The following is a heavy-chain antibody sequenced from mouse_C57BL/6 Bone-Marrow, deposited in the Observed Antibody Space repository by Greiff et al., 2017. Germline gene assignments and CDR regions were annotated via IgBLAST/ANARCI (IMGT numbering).Heavy chain of an antibody. V-gene: IGHV1-81*01. CDR1: GYTFTSYG. D-gene: IGHD2-3*01. J-gene: IGHJ4*01. Sequence: QVQLKESGAELARPGASVKLSCKASGYTFTSYGISWVKQRTGQGLEWIGEIYPRSGNTYYNEKFKGKATLTADKSSSTAYMELRSLTSEDSAVYFCARNGYSFYYAMDYWGQGTSVTVSS. CDR2: IYPRSGNT. CDR3: ARNGYSFYYAMDY.